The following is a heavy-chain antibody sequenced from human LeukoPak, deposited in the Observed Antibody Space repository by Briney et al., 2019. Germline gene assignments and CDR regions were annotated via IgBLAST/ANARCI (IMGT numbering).Heavy chain of an antibody. J-gene: IGHJ4*02. CDR2: ISGSGGST. Sequence: GGSLRLSCAASGFTFSSYAMSWVRQAPGKGLEWVSAISGSGGSTYYADSVKGRFTISRDNSKNTLYLQMNSLRAEDTAVYYCAEDPAPRIVDKELRDYWGQGTLVTVSS. CDR1: GFTFSSYA. CDR3: AEDPAPRIVDKELRDY. D-gene: IGHD5-12*01. V-gene: IGHV3-23*01.